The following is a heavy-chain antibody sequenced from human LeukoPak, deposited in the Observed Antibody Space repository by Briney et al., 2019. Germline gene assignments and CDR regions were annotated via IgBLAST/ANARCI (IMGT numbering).Heavy chain of an antibody. Sequence: ASVKVSCKASGYTFTTYDINWVRQATGQGLEWMGWMNPNSGYTGYAQKFQGRVTITRDTSISTAYMELSSRRSEDTAVYYCARVAGSIDYWGQGTLVTVSS. J-gene: IGHJ4*02. D-gene: IGHD6-19*01. CDR1: GYTFTTYD. CDR2: MNPNSGYT. CDR3: ARVAGSIDY. V-gene: IGHV1-8*03.